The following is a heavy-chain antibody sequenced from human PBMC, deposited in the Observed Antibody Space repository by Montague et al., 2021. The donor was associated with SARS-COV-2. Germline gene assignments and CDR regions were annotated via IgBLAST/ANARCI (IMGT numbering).Heavy chain of an antibody. Sequence: SLRLSWSASGSTFSSYGMHWVRQVPGKGLEWVAVIWYDGSNKYHADSVKGRFTISRDNSKNTLYLQMNSLRAEDTAVYYCARDDYDILTGYYRSDYWGQGTLVTVSS. J-gene: IGHJ4*02. CDR1: GSTFSSYG. CDR3: ARDDYDILTGYYRSDY. V-gene: IGHV3-33*01. D-gene: IGHD3-9*01. CDR2: IWYDGSNK.